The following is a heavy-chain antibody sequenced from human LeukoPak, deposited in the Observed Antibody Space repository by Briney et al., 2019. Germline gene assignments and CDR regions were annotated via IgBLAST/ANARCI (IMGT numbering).Heavy chain of an antibody. CDR1: GFTFSSYA. Sequence: GGSLRLSCAASGFTFSSYAMSWVRQAPGKGLEWVSAISGSGGSTYYADSVKGRFTISRDNSKNTLYLQTNSLRAEDTAVYYCAKVLPPMITFGEPFDYWGQGTLVTVSS. CDR2: ISGSGGST. J-gene: IGHJ4*02. V-gene: IGHV3-23*01. D-gene: IGHD3-16*01. CDR3: AKVLPPMITFGEPFDY.